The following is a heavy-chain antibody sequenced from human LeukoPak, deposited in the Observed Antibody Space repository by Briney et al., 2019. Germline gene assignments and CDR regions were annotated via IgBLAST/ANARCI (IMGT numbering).Heavy chain of an antibody. CDR1: GFTFSNYA. CDR2: ISGGGGST. D-gene: IGHD1-26*01. J-gene: IGHJ3*02. CDR3: PKDYGGRHYGLDAFDI. Sequence: GGSLRLSCAASGFTFSNYAMSWVRQAPGKGLEWVSTISGGGGSTYYADSVKGRFTISRDNSKNTLFLQMNSLRAEDTAVYYCPKDYGGRHYGLDAFDIWGQGTMVTVSS. V-gene: IGHV3-23*01.